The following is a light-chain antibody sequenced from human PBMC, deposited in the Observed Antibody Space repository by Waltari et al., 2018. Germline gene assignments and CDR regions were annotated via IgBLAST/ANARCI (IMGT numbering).Light chain of an antibody. J-gene: IGLJ2*01. CDR2: QDD. CDR3: QAWDRTTAV. Sequence: SYELSQPPSESVSPGQTAVISCSGEELGNKLFWWYQQKPGQSPVLVLYQDDKRPRGIPWRFSGSNAGTRANLIRVGTQPMDEADYYCQAWDRTTAVFGGGTKLTVL. CDR1: ELGNKL. V-gene: IGLV3-1*01.